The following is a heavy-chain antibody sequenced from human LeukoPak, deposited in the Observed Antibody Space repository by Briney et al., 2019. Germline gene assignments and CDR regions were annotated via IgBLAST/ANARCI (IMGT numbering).Heavy chain of an antibody. J-gene: IGHJ4*02. CDR3: TTDVRVRGRPVYFDY. Sequence: PGGSLRLSCAASGFTFNRYAMHWVRQAPGKGLEGVTLVSYDGSNKYYADSVKGRFTISRDNSKNTLYLQMNSLRAEDTAVYYCTTDVRVRGRPVYFDYWGQGTLVTVSS. V-gene: IGHV3-33*01. CDR1: GFTFNRYA. CDR2: VSYDGSNK. D-gene: IGHD3-10*01.